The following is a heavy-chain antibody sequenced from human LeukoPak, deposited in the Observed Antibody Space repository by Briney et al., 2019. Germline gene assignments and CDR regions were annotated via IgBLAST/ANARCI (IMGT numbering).Heavy chain of an antibody. D-gene: IGHD6-19*01. CDR1: GYSISSGYY. CDR3: ARADRLVNDR. V-gene: IGHV4-38-2*01. CDR2: MYHTGTT. J-gene: IGHJ4*02. Sequence: KPSETLSLTCVVSGYSISSGYYWGWIRQPPGKGLEWIGNMYHTGTTSYNPSLNSRVTISVDMSKNQFSLRLGSVTAADTAVYFCARADRLVNDRWGQGTLVTVSS.